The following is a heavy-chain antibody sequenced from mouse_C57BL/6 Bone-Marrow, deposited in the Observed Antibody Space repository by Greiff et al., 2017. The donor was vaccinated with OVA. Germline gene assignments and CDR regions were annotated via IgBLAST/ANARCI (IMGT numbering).Heavy chain of an antibody. J-gene: IGHJ3*01. CDR2: IDPSDSET. V-gene: IGHV1-52*01. CDR1: GYTFTSYW. Sequence: QVQLKQPGAELVRPGSSVKLSCKASGYTFTSYWMHWVKQRPIQGLEWIGNIDPSDSETHYNQKFKDKATLTVDKSSSTAYLQLSSLTSEDSAVYYCARGGLRLFAYWGQGTLVTVSA. CDR3: ARGGLRLFAY. D-gene: IGHD2-4*01.